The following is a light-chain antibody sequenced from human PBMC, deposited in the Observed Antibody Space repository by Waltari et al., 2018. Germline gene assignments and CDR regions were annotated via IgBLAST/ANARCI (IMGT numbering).Light chain of an antibody. V-gene: IGKV3-15*01. Sequence: EIVVTQSPATLSVSPGERATLSCRTSQTIDKNLAWYQQKPGQTPRLLIYGAATRAIGIPARFSGSGFGTEFTLTISSLQSEDFAVYYCQQYNNWLSVTFGQGTRLEI. CDR1: QTIDKN. CDR2: GAA. CDR3: QQYNNWLSVT. J-gene: IGKJ5*01.